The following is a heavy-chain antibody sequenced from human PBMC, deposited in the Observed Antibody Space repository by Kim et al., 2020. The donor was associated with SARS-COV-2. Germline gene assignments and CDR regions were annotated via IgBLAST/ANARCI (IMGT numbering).Heavy chain of an antibody. V-gene: IGHV4-31*02. Sequence: PSLKGRVTISVDTSKSHFSLELCSVTAADTAVYYCARGIIAAAGHDAFDIWGQGTMVTVSS. D-gene: IGHD6-13*01. CDR3: ARGIIAAAGHDAFDI. J-gene: IGHJ3*02.